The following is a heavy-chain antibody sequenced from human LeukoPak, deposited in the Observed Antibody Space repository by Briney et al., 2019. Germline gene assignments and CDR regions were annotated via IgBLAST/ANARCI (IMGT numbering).Heavy chain of an antibody. D-gene: IGHD6-6*01. V-gene: IGHV4-59*01. CDR1: GGSISSYY. CDR3: ASLGSSSPREPFDY. Sequence: SETLSLTCTVSGGSISSYYWSWIRQPPGKGLEWIGYIYYSGSTNYNPSLKSRVTISVDTSKNQFSLKLSSVTAADTAVYYCASLGSSSPREPFDYWGQGTLVTVSS. J-gene: IGHJ4*02. CDR2: IYYSGST.